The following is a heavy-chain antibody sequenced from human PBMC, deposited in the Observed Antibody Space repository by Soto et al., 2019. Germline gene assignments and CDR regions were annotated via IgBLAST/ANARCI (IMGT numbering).Heavy chain of an antibody. CDR3: ARDEPFRYSSGWYAEYFQH. Sequence: QVQLVQSGAEVKKPGASVKVSCKASGYTFTSYGISWVRQAPGQGLEWMGWISAYNGNTNYAQKPQVRVTMTTDTTTITAYMELRSLRSDYTPVYYCARDEPFRYSSGWYAEYFQHCGQGTLVTVSS. CDR1: GYTFTSYG. J-gene: IGHJ1*01. V-gene: IGHV1-18*04. D-gene: IGHD6-19*01. CDR2: ISAYNGNT.